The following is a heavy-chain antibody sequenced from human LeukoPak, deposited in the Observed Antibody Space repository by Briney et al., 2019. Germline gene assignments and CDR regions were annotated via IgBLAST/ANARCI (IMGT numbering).Heavy chain of an antibody. D-gene: IGHD3-22*01. V-gene: IGHV3-21*01. CDR2: ISSSSSYI. Sequence: PGGSLRLSCAASGFTFSSYSMSWVRQAPGKGLEWVSSISSSSSYIYYADSVKGRFTISRDNAKNSLYLQMSSLGAEDTAVYYCAREGYDSSGYRGRSGNYYGMDVWGQGTTVTVSS. J-gene: IGHJ6*02. CDR3: AREGYDSSGYRGRSGNYYGMDV. CDR1: GFTFSSYS.